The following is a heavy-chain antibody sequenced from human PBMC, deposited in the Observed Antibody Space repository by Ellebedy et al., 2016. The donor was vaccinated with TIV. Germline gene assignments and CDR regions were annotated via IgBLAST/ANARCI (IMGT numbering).Heavy chain of an antibody. V-gene: IGHV4-39*01. CDR1: GGSISSSSDY. Sequence: SETLSLTXTVSGGSISSSSDYWGWIRQTPGKGLEWIGSLFNSGTTSYNPSLRSRVTICVGASENQCSLKLSSVTAADTAIYYCARHWFNSHTIGWGRPIDHWGQGTLVTVSS. J-gene: IGHJ4*02. D-gene: IGHD2-8*01. CDR3: ARHWFNSHTIGWGRPIDH. CDR2: LFNSGTT.